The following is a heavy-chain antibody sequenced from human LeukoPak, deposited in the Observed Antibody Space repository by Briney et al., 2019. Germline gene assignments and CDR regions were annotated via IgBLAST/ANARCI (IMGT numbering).Heavy chain of an antibody. V-gene: IGHV3-30*18. CDR2: ISNDGDNK. CDR1: GFTFSAYG. J-gene: IGHJ3*01. D-gene: IGHD4-11*01. Sequence: GGSLRLSCVASGFTFSAYGMQWVRQAPGKGLEWVAVISNDGDNKYYSNPVKGRFTISRDSSKNTLYLQMNSLRPEDTAVYSCAKDLTTLFLASDVWGLGTMVTVSS. CDR3: AKDLTTLFLASDV.